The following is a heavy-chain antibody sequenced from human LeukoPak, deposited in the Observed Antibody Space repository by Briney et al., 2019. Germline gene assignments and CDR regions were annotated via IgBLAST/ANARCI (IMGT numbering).Heavy chain of an antibody. V-gene: IGHV4-59*01. CDR3: ARGSGWYRGFDY. J-gene: IGHJ4*02. CDR1: GGSISSYY. D-gene: IGHD6-19*01. Sequence: SETLSLTCTVSGGSISSYYWSWIRQPPGKGLEWIGYIYYSGSTNYNPSLKSRVTISVDTSKNQFSLKLSSVTAADTAVYYCARGSGWYRGFDYWGQGTLVTVSS. CDR2: IYYSGST.